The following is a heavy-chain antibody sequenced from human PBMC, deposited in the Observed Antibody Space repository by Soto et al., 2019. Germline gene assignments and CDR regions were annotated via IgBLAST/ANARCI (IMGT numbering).Heavy chain of an antibody. J-gene: IGHJ6*02. V-gene: IGHV1-69*01. CDR1: GGTFSSYA. D-gene: IGHD2-15*01. CDR2: IIPIFGTA. Sequence: QVQLVQSGAEVKKPGSSVKVSCKASGGTFSSYAISWVRQAPGQGLEWMGGIIPIFGTANYAQKFQGRVTITADECTSTAYMELSSLRSEDTAVYYCARTDIVVVVAATHDYYYYGMDVWGQGTTVTVSS. CDR3: ARTDIVVVVAATHDYYYYGMDV.